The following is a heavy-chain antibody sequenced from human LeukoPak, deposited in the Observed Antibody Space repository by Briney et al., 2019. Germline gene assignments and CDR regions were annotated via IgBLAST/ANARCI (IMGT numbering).Heavy chain of an antibody. CDR1: GFTVSSNY. CDR3: ARVGSGWYDFDY. Sequence: SGGSLRLSCAASGFTVSSNYMSWVRQAPGKGLEWVSVIYSGSSSTYYTDSVKGRFTISRHNSTNTLYLQMNSLRAEDTAVYYCARVGSGWYDFDYWGQGTLVTVSS. D-gene: IGHD6-19*01. CDR2: IYSGSSST. V-gene: IGHV3-53*04. J-gene: IGHJ4*02.